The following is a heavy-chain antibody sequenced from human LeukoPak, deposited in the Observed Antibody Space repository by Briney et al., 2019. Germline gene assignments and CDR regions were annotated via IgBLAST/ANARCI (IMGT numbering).Heavy chain of an antibody. V-gene: IGHV3-23*01. Sequence: GGSLRLSCAASGITFSSYAMSWVRQAPGKGLEWVSTFSGYGGSTYYADSVKGRFTISRDNSKNTLYLQMNSLRAEDTAVYYCAKDTSAYYYDDAFDIWGQGTMVTVSS. D-gene: IGHD3-22*01. CDR2: FSGYGGST. CDR1: GITFSSYA. J-gene: IGHJ3*02. CDR3: AKDTSAYYYDDAFDI.